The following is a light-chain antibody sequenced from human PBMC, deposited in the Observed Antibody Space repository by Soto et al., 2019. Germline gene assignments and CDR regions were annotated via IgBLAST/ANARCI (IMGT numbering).Light chain of an antibody. V-gene: IGKV1-12*01. J-gene: IGKJ5*01. CDR3: QQANSFPLT. Sequence: DIQMTQSPSFVSASVGDRVTITSRASQGISRWLAWYQQRPGKGPELLIYGASSLQSGVPSRFSGSGSGTDFTLTISSLQPEDFATYYCQQANSFPLTFGQGTRLEIK. CDR1: QGISRW. CDR2: GAS.